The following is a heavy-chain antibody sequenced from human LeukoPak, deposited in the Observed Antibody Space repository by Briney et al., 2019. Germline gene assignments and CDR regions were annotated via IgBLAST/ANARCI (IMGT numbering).Heavy chain of an antibody. CDR1: AFSVSHNY. J-gene: IGHJ4*02. CDR2: LYSDGFT. Sequence: GGSLRLSCTDSAFSVSHNYMSWVRQAPGKGLEWISVLYSDGFTYYADSVKGRFTIPRDNSKNVLLLQMNSLRAEDTAVYYCARDVRRRGFFDLWGQGTLVTVSS. CDR3: ARDVRRRGFFDL. V-gene: IGHV3-66*01.